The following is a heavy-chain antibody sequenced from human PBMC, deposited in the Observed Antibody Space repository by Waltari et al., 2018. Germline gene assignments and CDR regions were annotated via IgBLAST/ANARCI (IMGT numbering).Heavy chain of an antibody. D-gene: IGHD6-13*01. CDR1: GATFSSSA. CDR2: NIPSLCTA. CDR3: AGGRGIANWFDP. V-gene: IGHV1-69*12. Sequence: QVQLVQSGAAVKKPGFSVKVSCKASGATFSSSAISWVRQAPGQGLEWMGGNIPSLCTANDAQKCQGRVADTADESTSTTYRELSSLGSEDTAVYYCAGGRGIANWFDPWGQGTLVTVSS. J-gene: IGHJ5*02.